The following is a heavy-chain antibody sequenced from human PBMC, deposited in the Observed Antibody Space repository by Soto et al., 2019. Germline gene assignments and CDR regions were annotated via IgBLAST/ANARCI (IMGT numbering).Heavy chain of an antibody. J-gene: IGHJ4*02. CDR2: IYYSGST. CDR3: ASLPFGGVLVT. CDR1: GGSISSYY. V-gene: IGHV4-59*08. Sequence: SETLSLTCTVSGGSISSYYWSWIRQPPGKGLEWIGYIYYSGSTNYNPSLKSRVTISVDTSKNQFSLKLSSVTAADTAVYYCASLPFGGVLVTWGQGTLVTVSS. D-gene: IGHD3-16*02.